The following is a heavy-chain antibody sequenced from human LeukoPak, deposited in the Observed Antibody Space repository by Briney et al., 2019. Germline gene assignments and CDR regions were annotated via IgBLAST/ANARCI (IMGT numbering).Heavy chain of an antibody. CDR3: VNYYDSSGYYYFDY. V-gene: IGHV4-31*03. CDR1: GGSISSGGYY. CDR2: IYYSGST. J-gene: IGHJ4*02. Sequence: SETLSLACTVSGGSISSGGYYWSWIRQHPGKGLEWIGYIYYSGSTYYNPSLKSRVTISVDTSKNQFSLKLSSVTAADTAVYYCVNYYDSSGYYYFDYWGQGTLVTVSS. D-gene: IGHD3-22*01.